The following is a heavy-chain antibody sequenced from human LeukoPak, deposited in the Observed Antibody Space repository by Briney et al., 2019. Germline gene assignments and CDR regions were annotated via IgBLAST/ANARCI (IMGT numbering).Heavy chain of an antibody. CDR2: IHDDGST. Sequence: ASETLSLTCTVSGGSIDSNYWSWIRQPPGKGLEWIGYIHDDGSTNFNPSLQSRVIISVDTSKSQFSLRLSSVTAADTAVYYCARSYYYGSGNVVFDHWGQGSLVTVSS. CDR1: GGSIDSNY. V-gene: IGHV4-59*01. CDR3: ARSYYYGSGNVVFDH. D-gene: IGHD3-10*01. J-gene: IGHJ4*02.